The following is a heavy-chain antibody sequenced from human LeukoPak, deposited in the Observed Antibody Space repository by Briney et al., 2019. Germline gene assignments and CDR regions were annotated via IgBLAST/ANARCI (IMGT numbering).Heavy chain of an antibody. D-gene: IGHD3-3*01. V-gene: IGHV1-18*01. Sequence: ASVKVSCKASGYTFTSYGISWVRQAPGQGLEWMGWISAYNGNTNYAQKLQGRVTMTTDTSTSTAYMELRSLRSDDTAVYYCARPPTYYDFWSGYEYYFDYWGQGTLVTVSS. CDR3: ARPPTYYDFWSGYEYYFDY. CDR1: GYTFTSYG. CDR2: ISAYNGNT. J-gene: IGHJ4*02.